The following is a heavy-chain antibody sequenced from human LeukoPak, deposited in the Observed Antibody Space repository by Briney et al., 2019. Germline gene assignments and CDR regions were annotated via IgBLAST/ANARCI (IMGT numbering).Heavy chain of an antibody. CDR2: IYYSGST. V-gene: IGHV4-61*08. Sequence: PSETLSLTCTVSGGSISSSDYYWSWIRQHPGKGLEWIGYIYYSGSTNYNPSPKSRVTISVDTSKNQFSLKLSSVTAADTAVYYCARASFLPGSSSWLGPSYWFDPWGQGTLVTVSS. D-gene: IGHD6-13*01. CDR3: ARASFLPGSSSWLGPSYWFDP. CDR1: GGSISSSDYY. J-gene: IGHJ5*02.